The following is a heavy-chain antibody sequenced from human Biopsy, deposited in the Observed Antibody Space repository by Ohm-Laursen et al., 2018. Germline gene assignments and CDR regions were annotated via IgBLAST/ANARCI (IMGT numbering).Heavy chain of an antibody. CDR2: IISMAGTP. Sequence: VKISCNASGGTFNNYGITWVRQAPGQGLEWVGRIISMAGTPKYAQKFQGRATITVDKSTSTAYLDLSSLKSEDTAVYYCTRGGYYYDSLAYYYWFDPWGQGTLVTVSS. D-gene: IGHD3-22*01. CDR1: GGTFNNYG. V-gene: IGHV1-69*10. CDR3: TRGGYYYDSLAYYYWFDP. J-gene: IGHJ5*02.